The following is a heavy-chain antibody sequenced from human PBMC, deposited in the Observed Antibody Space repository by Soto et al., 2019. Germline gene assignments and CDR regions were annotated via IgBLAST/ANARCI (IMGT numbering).Heavy chain of an antibody. D-gene: IGHD6-19*01. CDR1: GFTFDDYA. V-gene: IGHV3-9*01. CDR2: ISWNSGSI. Sequence: DVQLVESGGGLVQPGRSLRLSCAASGFTFDDYAMHWVRQAPGKGLEWVSGISWNSGSIGYADSVKGRFTISRDNAKNSLYLQMNSLRAEDTALYYCAKSGSGYSSGWYAFPFDYWGQGTLVTVSS. J-gene: IGHJ4*02. CDR3: AKSGSGYSSGWYAFPFDY.